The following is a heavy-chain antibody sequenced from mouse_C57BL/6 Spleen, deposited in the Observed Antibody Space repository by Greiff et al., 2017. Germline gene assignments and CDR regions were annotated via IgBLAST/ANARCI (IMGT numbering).Heavy chain of an antibody. Sequence: EVHLVESGGGLVKPGGSLKLSCAASGFTFSSYAMSWVRQTPEKRLEWVATISDGGSYTYYPDNVKGRFTISRDNAKNNLYLQMSHLKSEDTAMYYCARGSNYLDHWGQGTTLTVSS. J-gene: IGHJ2*01. D-gene: IGHD5-1*01. V-gene: IGHV5-4*01. CDR1: GFTFSSYA. CDR3: ARGSNYLDH. CDR2: ISDGGSYT.